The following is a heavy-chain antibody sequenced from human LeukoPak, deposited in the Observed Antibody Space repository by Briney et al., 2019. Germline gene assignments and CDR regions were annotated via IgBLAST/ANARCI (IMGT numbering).Heavy chain of an antibody. J-gene: IGHJ4*02. CDR3: ARGIRQWLRDWVIDY. Sequence: ASVKVSCKASGGTFSSYAISWVRQAPGQGLEWMGGIIPIFGTANYAQKFQGRVTITADESTSTAYMELSSLRSEDTAVYYCARGIRQWLRDWVIDYWGQGTLVTVSS. V-gene: IGHV1-69*13. CDR1: GGTFSSYA. D-gene: IGHD6-19*01. CDR2: IIPIFGTA.